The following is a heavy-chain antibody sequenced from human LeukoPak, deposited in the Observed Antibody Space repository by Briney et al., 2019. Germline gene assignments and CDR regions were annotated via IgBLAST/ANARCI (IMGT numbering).Heavy chain of an antibody. CDR2: ISYDGGKK. CDR1: GFPFSSYG. V-gene: IGHV3-30*02. Sequence: GGTLRLSCAASGFPFSSYGMHWVRQAPGQGLEWVSSISYDGGKKYYADSVKGRFTIYRDNSKNTLSLQLNSLRGDDTGMYFCAKDSSSSNYYYGLDVWGQGTTVIVSS. D-gene: IGHD6-13*01. J-gene: IGHJ6*02. CDR3: AKDSSSSNYYYGLDV.